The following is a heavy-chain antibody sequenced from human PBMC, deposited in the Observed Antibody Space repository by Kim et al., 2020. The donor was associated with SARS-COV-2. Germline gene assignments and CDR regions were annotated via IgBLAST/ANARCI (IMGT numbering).Heavy chain of an antibody. CDR2: T. Sequence: TKNTRKFPGRVHITRDTTAGTAYMGLSSLRSEDTAVYYCARVSPLGNFDYWGQGTLVTVSS. V-gene: IGHV1-3*01. CDR3: ARVSPLGNFDY. D-gene: IGHD1-26*01. J-gene: IGHJ4*02.